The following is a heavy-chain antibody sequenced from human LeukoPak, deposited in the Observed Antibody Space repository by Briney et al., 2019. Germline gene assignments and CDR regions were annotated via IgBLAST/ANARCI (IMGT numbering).Heavy chain of an antibody. CDR1: GFTFSSYW. CDR2: IKQDGSEK. Sequence: GGSLRLSCAASGFTFSSYWMSWVRQAPGKGLEWVANIKQDGSEKNYVDSVKGRFTISRDNAKNSVYLLLNSLTPEDTAVYYCARDLRAGGTWSYGVYFDLWGRGTLVTVSS. D-gene: IGHD4-17*01. CDR3: ARDLRAGGTWSYGVYFDL. J-gene: IGHJ2*01. V-gene: IGHV3-7*01.